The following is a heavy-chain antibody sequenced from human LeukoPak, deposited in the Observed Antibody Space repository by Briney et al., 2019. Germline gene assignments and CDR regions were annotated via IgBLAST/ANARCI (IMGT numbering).Heavy chain of an antibody. J-gene: IGHJ4*02. CDR3: ARAGYSGYDFPLDY. Sequence: ASVKVSCKASGYTFTSYGISWVRQAPGQGLEWMGWISAYNGNTDYAQRLQGRVTMTTDTSTSTAYMELRSLRSDDTAVYYCARAGYSGYDFPLDYWGQGTLVTVSS. D-gene: IGHD5-12*01. CDR1: GYTFTSYG. V-gene: IGHV1-18*01. CDR2: ISAYNGNT.